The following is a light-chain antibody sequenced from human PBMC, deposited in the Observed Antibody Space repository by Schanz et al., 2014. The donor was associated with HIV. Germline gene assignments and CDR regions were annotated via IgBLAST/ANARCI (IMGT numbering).Light chain of an antibody. CDR2: AAS. J-gene: IGKJ1*01. V-gene: IGKV3-15*01. CDR3: QQYDNWPPEGT. CDR1: QSVSNN. Sequence: EIVMTQSPATLSVSPGERATLSCRASQSVSNNLAWYQLKPGQAPRLLIYAASTRATGVPARFSGSGSGTEFTLTISSLQSEDFAVYYCQQYDNWPPEGTFGQGTKVEI.